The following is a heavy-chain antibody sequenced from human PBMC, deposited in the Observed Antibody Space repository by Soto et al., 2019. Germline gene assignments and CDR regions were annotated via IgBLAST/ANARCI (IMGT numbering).Heavy chain of an antibody. CDR1: GYIFASYG. J-gene: IGHJ6*02. Sequence: GSSVKVSCKASGYIFASYGISWVRQAPGQGLEWMGYINPDNGNTHYPQRLQGRVSMTTETSTTTVYMELRSLRSDDTAVYYCARVGGDGYDPFYNYGMDFSAQGSTVTVSS. D-gene: IGHD5-12*01. V-gene: IGHV1-18*04. CDR3: ARVGGDGYDPFYNYGMDF. CDR2: INPDNGNT.